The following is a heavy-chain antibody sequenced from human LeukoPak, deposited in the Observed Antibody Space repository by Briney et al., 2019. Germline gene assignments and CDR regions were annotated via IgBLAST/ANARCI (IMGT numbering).Heavy chain of an antibody. D-gene: IGHD6-19*01. CDR3: ATNQWLAPPPDS. CDR1: GFTFSKYW. CDR2: INTNGTVT. J-gene: IGHJ4*02. Sequence: GGSLRLSCAASGFTFSKYWMLWLRQAPGKGVESVSRINTNGTVTTYADSVKGRFTVSRDNADNTLFLQMNSVRDEDTAVYYCATNQWLAPPPDSWGQGTPVTVSS. V-gene: IGHV3-74*01.